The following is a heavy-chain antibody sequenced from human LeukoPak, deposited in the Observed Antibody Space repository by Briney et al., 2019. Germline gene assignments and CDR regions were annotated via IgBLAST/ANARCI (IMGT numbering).Heavy chain of an antibody. CDR1: GGSISSGSYY. CDR2: IYTSGST. CDR3: ARGLVFDP. D-gene: IGHD2-15*01. V-gene: IGHV4-61*02. Sequence: SETLSLTCTVSGGSISSGSYYWSWIRQPAGTGLEWIGRIYTSGSTNYNPSLKSRVTISVDTSKNQFSLKLSSVTAADTAVYYCARGLVFDPWGQGTLVTVSS. J-gene: IGHJ5*02.